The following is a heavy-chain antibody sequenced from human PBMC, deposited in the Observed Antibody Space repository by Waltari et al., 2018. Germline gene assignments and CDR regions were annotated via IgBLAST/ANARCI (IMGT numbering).Heavy chain of an antibody. CDR1: GGTFSSYA. V-gene: IGHV1-69*06. CDR3: ASGGYSGYDSYFDY. D-gene: IGHD5-12*01. CDR2: IIPIFGTA. J-gene: IGHJ4*02. Sequence: QVQLVQSGAEVKKPGSSVKVSCKASGGTFSSYAISWVRQAPGQGLEWMGGIIPIFGTANDAQKFQGRVTITADKSTSTAYMELSSLRSEDTAVYYCASGGYSGYDSYFDYWGQGTLVTVSS.